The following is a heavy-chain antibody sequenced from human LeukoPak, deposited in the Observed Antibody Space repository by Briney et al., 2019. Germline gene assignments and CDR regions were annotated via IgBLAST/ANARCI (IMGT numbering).Heavy chain of an antibody. V-gene: IGHV4-4*02. CDR2: IYYSGST. D-gene: IGHD6-6*01. J-gene: IGHJ4*02. CDR3: ARGQYSSSPGYFDY. CDR1: GFPFSSHA. Sequence: PGGSLRLSCAASGFPFSSHAMSWVRQPPGKGLEWIGSIYYSGSTYYNPSLKSRVTISVDTSKNQFSLKLSSVTAADTAVYYCARGQYSSSPGYFDYWGQGTLVTVSS.